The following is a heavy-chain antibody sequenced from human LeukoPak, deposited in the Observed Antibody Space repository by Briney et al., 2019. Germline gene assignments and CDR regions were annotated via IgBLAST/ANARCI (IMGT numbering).Heavy chain of an antibody. D-gene: IGHD3-22*01. V-gene: IGHV1-18*01. CDR2: ISAYNGNT. J-gene: IGHJ4*02. CDR3: ARGGDLGSGYYAYFDY. CDR1: GYTFTSYG. Sequence: ASVKVSCKASGYTFTSYGISWVRQAPGQGLEWMGWISAYNGNTNYAQKFQGRVTMTRNTSISTAYMELSSLRSEDTAVYYCARGGDLGSGYYAYFDYWGQGTLVTVSS.